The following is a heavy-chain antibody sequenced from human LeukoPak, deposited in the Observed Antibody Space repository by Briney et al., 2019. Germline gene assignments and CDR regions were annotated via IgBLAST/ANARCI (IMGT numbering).Heavy chain of an antibody. Sequence: GASVKVSCKASGDTFSKYGISWVRQAPGQGLEWMGRIIPILEGIDYAQKFQGRVSITADKSTSTAYMEVSSLKSEDTAVYYCARESLSATPIFDFWGQGTLVTVSS. CDR3: ARESLSATPIFDF. CDR1: GDTFSKYG. V-gene: IGHV1-69*04. D-gene: IGHD5-12*01. CDR2: IIPILEGI. J-gene: IGHJ4*02.